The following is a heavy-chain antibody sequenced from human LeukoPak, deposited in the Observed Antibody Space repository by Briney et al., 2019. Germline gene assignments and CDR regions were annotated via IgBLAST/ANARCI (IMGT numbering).Heavy chain of an antibody. D-gene: IGHD4-23*01. CDR1: GFSFSSYW. J-gene: IGHJ4*02. Sequence: PGGSLRLSCAASGFSFSSYWMHWVRHAPGEGLVWGSRINSVGNSRSYAESVKGRITNSRDNANNTLYLQMNSLRAEDSAVYYCARERGDGGTHFDCWSQGTLVTVSS. V-gene: IGHV3-74*01. CDR3: ARERGDGGTHFDC. CDR2: INSVGNSR.